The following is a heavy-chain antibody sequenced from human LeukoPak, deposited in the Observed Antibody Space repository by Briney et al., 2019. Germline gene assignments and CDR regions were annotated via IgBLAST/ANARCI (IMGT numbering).Heavy chain of an antibody. CDR3: AREERCNSDWKDWYFDL. Sequence: SGGSLRLSCAASGSTFNTYGMNWVRQAPGKGLEWVSYISRSSSDIYYADSVKGRFIISRDNAKNSLYLQMNSLRAEDTAVYYCAREERCNSDWKDWYFDLWGRGTLVTVSS. CDR1: GSTFNTYG. J-gene: IGHJ2*01. D-gene: IGHD6-19*01. CDR2: ISRSSSDI. V-gene: IGHV3-21*05.